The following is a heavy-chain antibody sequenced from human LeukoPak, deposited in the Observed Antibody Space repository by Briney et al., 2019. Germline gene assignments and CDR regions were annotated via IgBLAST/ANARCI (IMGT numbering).Heavy chain of an antibody. V-gene: IGHV1-69*13. Sequence: SVKVSCKASGGTFSSYAISWVRQAPGQGLEWMGGIIPIFGTANYAQKFQGRVTITADESTSTAYMELSSLRSEDTAVYYCARLPRSAHYSSGHFDYWGQGTLVTVSS. CDR3: ARLPRSAHYSSGHFDY. J-gene: IGHJ4*02. CDR1: GGTFSSYA. D-gene: IGHD6-19*01. CDR2: IIPIFGTA.